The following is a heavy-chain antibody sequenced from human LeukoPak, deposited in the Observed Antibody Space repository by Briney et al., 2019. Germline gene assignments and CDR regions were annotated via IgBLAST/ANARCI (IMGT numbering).Heavy chain of an antibody. V-gene: IGHV4-34*01. J-gene: IGHJ4*02. CDR3: ARLPRGSGFGGYHSDY. D-gene: IGHD3-10*01. CDR2: INHSGST. Sequence: MTSETLSLTCAVYGGSFSGYYWSWIRQPPGKGLEWIGEINHSGSTNYNPSLKSRVTISVDTSKNQFSLKLSSVTAADTAVYYCARLPRGSGFGGYHSDYWGQGTLVTVSS. CDR1: GGSFSGYY.